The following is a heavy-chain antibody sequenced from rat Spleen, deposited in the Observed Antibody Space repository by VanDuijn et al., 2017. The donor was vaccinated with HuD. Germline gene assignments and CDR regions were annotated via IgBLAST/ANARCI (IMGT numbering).Heavy chain of an antibody. Sequence: EVQLVESGGGLVQPGNSLKLSCAASGFTFSDYAMAWVRQSPKKGLEWVATIIYDGSSTYYRDSVKGRFTISRDNAKSTLYLQMDSLRSEDTATYYFATHRYYYDGSYWFAYWGQGTLDTVSS. CDR1: GFTFSDYA. D-gene: IGHD1-12*02. CDR3: ATHRYYYDGSYWFAY. CDR2: IIYDGSST. V-gene: IGHV5S10*01. J-gene: IGHJ3*01.